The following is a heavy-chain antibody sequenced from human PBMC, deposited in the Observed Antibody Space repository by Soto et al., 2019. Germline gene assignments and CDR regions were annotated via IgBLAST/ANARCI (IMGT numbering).Heavy chain of an antibody. J-gene: IGHJ3*01. CDR1: GGSIGTYY. Sequence: SETLSLTCTVSGGSIGTYYWSWIRQPPGKGLEWVGYIYYSGSTNYNPSLKSRVTISVGTSKNQFSLKLSSVTAADTAVYYCARDKDGFDLWGQGTMVTVSS. CDR2: IYYSGST. CDR3: ARDKDGFDL. V-gene: IGHV4-59*01.